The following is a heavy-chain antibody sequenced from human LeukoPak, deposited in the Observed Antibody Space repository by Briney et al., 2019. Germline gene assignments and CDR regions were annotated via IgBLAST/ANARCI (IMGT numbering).Heavy chain of an antibody. CDR3: ARDRNSGSYCSDY. V-gene: IGHV1-46*01. Sequence: ASVKVSCQASGYNFTAFYIHWVRQAPGQGPEWVGIINPSSAYTTYSQKFQGRVTMTRDTSTSTVYMELSSLTSEDTAVYYCARDRNSGSYCSDYWGQGTLVTVSS. CDR1: GYNFTAFY. J-gene: IGHJ4*02. CDR2: INPSSAYT. D-gene: IGHD1-26*01.